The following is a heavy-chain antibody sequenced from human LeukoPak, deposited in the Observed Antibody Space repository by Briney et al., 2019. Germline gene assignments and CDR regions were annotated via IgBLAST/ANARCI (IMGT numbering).Heavy chain of an antibody. D-gene: IGHD3-22*01. Sequence: SGGSLRLSCAASGFTFNIYTMSWVRQAPGKGLEWVSAISDNGGNTYYADSVKGRFTISRDNSKNTLYLQMNSLRAEDTAIYYCAKDWYYFDRPDAFNIWGQGTMVTVSS. CDR3: AKDWYYFDRPDAFNI. J-gene: IGHJ3*02. CDR1: GFTFNIYT. CDR2: ISDNGGNT. V-gene: IGHV3-23*01.